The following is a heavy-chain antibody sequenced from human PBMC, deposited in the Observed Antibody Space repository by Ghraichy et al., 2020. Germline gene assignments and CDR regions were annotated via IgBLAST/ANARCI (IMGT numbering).Heavy chain of an antibody. CDR2: IKSDGSDR. Sequence: GGSLRLSCAASGFNFARHWMSWVRQVPGKGLEWVASIKSDGSDRFYVDSVKGRFTISRDNAETSVSLEMTSLRGEDTAVYYCARDPYGDYKYGGTEYWGRGNLVSVSS. CDR3: ARDPYGDYKYGGTEY. CDR1: GFNFARHW. J-gene: IGHJ4*02. D-gene: IGHD4-17*01. V-gene: IGHV3-7*01.